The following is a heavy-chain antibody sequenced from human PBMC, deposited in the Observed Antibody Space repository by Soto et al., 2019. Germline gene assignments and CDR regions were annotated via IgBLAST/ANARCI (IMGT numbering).Heavy chain of an antibody. V-gene: IGHV4-31*03. J-gene: IGHJ5*02. CDR3: ARSNDFWSGTNWFDP. CDR2: IYYSGST. CDR1: GGSISSGGYY. Sequence: QVQLQESGPGLVKPSQTLSLTCTVSGGSISSGGYYWSWIRQHPGKGLEWIGYIYYSGSTYYNPSLQCRLTISVDPSKTQSSLKLSSVTAADTAVYYCARSNDFWSGTNWFDPWGQGSLVTVPS. D-gene: IGHD3-3*01.